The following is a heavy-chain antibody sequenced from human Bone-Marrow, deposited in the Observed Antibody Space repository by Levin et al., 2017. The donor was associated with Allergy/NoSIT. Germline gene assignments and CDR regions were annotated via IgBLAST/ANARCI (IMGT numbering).Heavy chain of an antibody. V-gene: IGHV3-23*01. J-gene: IGHJ5*02. CDR2: ISGSGDST. CDR3: AKDRGWNPNNWFDP. D-gene: IGHD6-19*01. CDR1: GFIFSSYA. Sequence: QTGGSLRLSCAASGFIFSSYAMNWVRQAPGKGPEWVSGISGSGDSTYYGDSVKGRFTISRDNSKNTLYLQMNGLRVEDTALYYCAKDRGWNPNNWFDPWGQGTLVTVSS.